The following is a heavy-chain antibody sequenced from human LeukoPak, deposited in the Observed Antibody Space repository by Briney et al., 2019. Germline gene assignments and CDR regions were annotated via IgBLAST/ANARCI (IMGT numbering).Heavy chain of an antibody. D-gene: IGHD6-13*01. J-gene: IGHJ6*02. CDR1: GFTFSSYA. V-gene: IGHV3-64*01. Sequence: PGGSLRLSCAASGFTFSSYAMHWVRQAPGKGLEYVSAISSNGGSTYYANSVKGRFTISGDNSKNTLYLQMGSLRAEDMAVYYSARVGYTSYYYYGMDVWGQGTTVTVSS. CDR3: ARVGYTSYYYYGMDV. CDR2: ISSNGGST.